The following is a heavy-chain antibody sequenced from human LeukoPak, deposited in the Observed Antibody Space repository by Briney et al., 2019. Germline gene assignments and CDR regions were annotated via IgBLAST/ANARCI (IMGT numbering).Heavy chain of an antibody. V-gene: IGHV1-18*01. CDR3: AGESRGRFGELLVVPSAD. CDR2: ISAYNGNT. D-gene: IGHD3-10*01. CDR1: GYTFTSYG. J-gene: IGHJ4*02. Sequence: ASVKVSCKASGYTFTSYGISWVRQAPGQGLEWMGWISAYNGNTNYAQKLQGRVTMTTDTSTSTAYMELRSLRSDDTAVYYCAGESRGRFGELLVVPSADWGQGTLVTVSS.